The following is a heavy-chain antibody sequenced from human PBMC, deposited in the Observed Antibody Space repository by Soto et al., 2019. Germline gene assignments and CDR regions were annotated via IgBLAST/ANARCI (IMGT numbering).Heavy chain of an antibody. CDR1: GYNFAGYW. CDR2: IYPSDSDT. D-gene: IGHD3-3*01. V-gene: IGHV5-51*01. J-gene: IGHJ4*02. CDR3: ARGGVSTRTFDY. Sequence: GESLKISCKGSGYNFAGYWIAWVRQMPEKGLELMGIIYPSDSDTRYRPSFQGQVTISADKSISSAYLQWSSLRASDTAMYYCARGGVSTRTFDYWGQGTPVTVSS.